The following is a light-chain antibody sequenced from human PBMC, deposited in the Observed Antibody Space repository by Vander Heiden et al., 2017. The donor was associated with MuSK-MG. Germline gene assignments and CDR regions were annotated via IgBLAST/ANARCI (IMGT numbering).Light chain of an antibody. V-gene: IGKV3-20*01. CDR1: QSVSSSY. CDR3: QQDGSSPRT. CDR2: GAS. Sequence: VLTQSPGTLSLSPGERATLSCRASQSVSSSYLAWYQQKPGQAPRLLIYGASSRATGIPDRFSGSASGTDFTLTISRLDPEDFAVYYCQQDGSSPRTFGGGTKVEIK. J-gene: IGKJ4*01.